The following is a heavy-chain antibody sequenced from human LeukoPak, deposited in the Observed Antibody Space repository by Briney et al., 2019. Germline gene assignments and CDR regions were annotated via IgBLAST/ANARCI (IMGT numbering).Heavy chain of an antibody. D-gene: IGHD4-11*01. CDR2: ISSSGSSI. J-gene: IGHJ4*02. CDR1: GFTFSTYS. V-gene: IGHV3-48*01. CDR3: ASVLTSRYYFGY. Sequence: GGSLRLSCAASGFTFSTYSMNWVRQAPGKGLEWVSYISSSGSSIYYADSVKGRFTISRDNAKNSLYLQMNSLRVEDTAVYYCASVLTSRYYFGYWGQGTLVTVSS.